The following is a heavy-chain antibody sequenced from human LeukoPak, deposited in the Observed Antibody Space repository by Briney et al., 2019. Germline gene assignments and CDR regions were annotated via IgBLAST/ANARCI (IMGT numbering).Heavy chain of an antibody. Sequence: GASVKVSCKASGYIFTDYALHWVRQAPGQGLEWMGWINPNSGGANYVQEFQGRVTMTRDTSISTAYMELSSLRSDDTAVYYCAKASRPLGFDPWGQGTLVIVSS. CDR3: AKASRPLGFDP. CDR1: GYIFTDYA. D-gene: IGHD6-25*01. CDR2: INPNSGGA. J-gene: IGHJ5*02. V-gene: IGHV1-2*02.